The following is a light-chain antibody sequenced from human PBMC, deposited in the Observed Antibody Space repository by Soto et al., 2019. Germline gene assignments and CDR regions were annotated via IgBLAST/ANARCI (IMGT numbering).Light chain of an antibody. J-gene: IGLJ3*02. Sequence: QAVVTQEPSLTVSPGGTVSHTCGSNTGAVTIGHYPYWFQQKPGQAPRTLVYDTNNRHSWTPARFSGSLLGGKAALTLSGAQPEDEADYYCLISSGGARVFGGGTKVTVL. CDR2: DTN. CDR1: TGAVTIGHY. CDR3: LISSGGARV. V-gene: IGLV7-46*01.